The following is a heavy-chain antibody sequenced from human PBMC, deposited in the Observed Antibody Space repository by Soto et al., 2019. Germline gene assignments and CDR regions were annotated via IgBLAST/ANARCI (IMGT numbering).Heavy chain of an antibody. D-gene: IGHD3-10*01. J-gene: IGHJ6*02. CDR3: ARDLRLIHNYGMDV. V-gene: IGHV3-33*01. Sequence: QPGGSLRLSCAASGFTFSSYGMHWVRQAPGKGLEWVAVIWYDGSNKYYADSVKGRFTISRDNSKNTLYLQMNSLRAEDTAVYYCARDLRLIHNYGMDVWGQGTTVTVSS. CDR1: GFTFSSYG. CDR2: IWYDGSNK.